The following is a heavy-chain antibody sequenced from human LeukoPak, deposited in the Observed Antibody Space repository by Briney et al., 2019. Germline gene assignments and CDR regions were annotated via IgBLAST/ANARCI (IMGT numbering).Heavy chain of an antibody. Sequence: GFLRLSCAASGPTSSNNYMSWVRPAPGEGLERVSVIYSGGSTYYADSVKGRFTISRDNSKNTPYLQMNSLRAEDTAVYYCARRLPAAWGADYWGQGTLVTVPS. CDR1: GPTSSNNY. D-gene: IGHD7-27*01. CDR3: ARRLPAAWGADY. CDR2: IYSGGST. J-gene: IGHJ4*02. V-gene: IGHV3-53*01.